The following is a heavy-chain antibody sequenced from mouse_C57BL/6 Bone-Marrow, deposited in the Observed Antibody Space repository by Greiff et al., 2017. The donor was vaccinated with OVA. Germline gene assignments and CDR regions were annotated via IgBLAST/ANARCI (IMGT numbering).Heavy chain of an antibody. CDR3: ARLAAQATPAWFAY. Sequence: VQLQQPGAELVKPGASVKLSCKASGYTFTSYWMHWVKQRPGQGLEWIGMIHPNSGSTNYNEKFKSKATLTVDKSSSTAYMQLSSLTSEDSAVYYGARLAAQATPAWFAYWGQGTLVTVSA. D-gene: IGHD3-2*02. CDR2: IHPNSGST. J-gene: IGHJ3*01. CDR1: GYTFTSYW. V-gene: IGHV1-64*01.